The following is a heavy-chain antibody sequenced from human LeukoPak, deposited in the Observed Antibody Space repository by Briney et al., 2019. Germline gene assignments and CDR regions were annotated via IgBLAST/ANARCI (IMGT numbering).Heavy chain of an antibody. CDR2: IYPGDSDT. Sequence: GESLKISCKGSGYSFISFWIGWVRQMLGKGLEWMGIIYPGDSDTRYSPSFQGQVTISADKPISTAYRQWSSLKASDTAMYYCARRMVRGVSGGFDRWGQGTLVTVSS. CDR1: GYSFISFW. V-gene: IGHV5-51*01. D-gene: IGHD3-10*01. J-gene: IGHJ5*02. CDR3: ARRMVRGVSGGFDR.